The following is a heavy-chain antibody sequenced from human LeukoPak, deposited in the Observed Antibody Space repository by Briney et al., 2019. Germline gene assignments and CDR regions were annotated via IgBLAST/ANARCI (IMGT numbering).Heavy chain of an antibody. Sequence: SGPTLVEPTQTLTLTCTFSGFSLTTTGMRVSWIRQPPGKALEWLARIDWDDHKFYSTSLKTRLTISKDTSKNQVVLTMTNMDPVDTATYYCARLQGATIGAKWFDPWGQGTLVTVSS. CDR1: GFSLTTTGMR. D-gene: IGHD4/OR15-4a*01. CDR3: ARLQGATIGAKWFDP. V-gene: IGHV2-70*04. J-gene: IGHJ5*02. CDR2: IDWDDHK.